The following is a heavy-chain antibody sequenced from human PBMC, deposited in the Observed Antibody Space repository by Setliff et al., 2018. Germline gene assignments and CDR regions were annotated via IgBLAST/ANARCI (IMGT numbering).Heavy chain of an antibody. D-gene: IGHD4-17*01. V-gene: IGHV1-69*13. Sequence: ASVKVSCKASGGTFSSHGINWVRQAPGQGLEWMGGIIPIFRTTNYAQKFQGRVSITADESTSTAYMEVSSLTSEDTAMYYCAGEMGTVMTPTHYVYYMDVWGKGTTVTVSS. J-gene: IGHJ6*03. CDR1: GGTFSSHG. CDR2: IIPIFRTT. CDR3: AGEMGTVMTPTHYVYYMDV.